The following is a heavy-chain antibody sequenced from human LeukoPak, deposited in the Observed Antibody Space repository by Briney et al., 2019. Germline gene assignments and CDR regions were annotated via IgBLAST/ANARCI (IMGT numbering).Heavy chain of an antibody. CDR2: IKQDGSEK. J-gene: IGHJ4*02. CDR1: GFTFSSYW. Sequence: GGSLRLSCAASGFTFSSYWMSWVRQAPGKGLEWVANIKQDGSEKYHVDSVKGRFTVSRDNAKNLLYLQLNSLRAEDTAVYYCAELQWEPPDHWGQGTLVTVSS. D-gene: IGHD1-26*01. V-gene: IGHV3-7*03. CDR3: AELQWEPPDH.